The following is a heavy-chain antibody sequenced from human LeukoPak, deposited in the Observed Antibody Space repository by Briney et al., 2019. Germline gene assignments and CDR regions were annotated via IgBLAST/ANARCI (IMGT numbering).Heavy chain of an antibody. J-gene: IGHJ4*02. CDR1: GYTFIDYY. D-gene: IGHD2-2*01. Sequence: ASVKVSCKASGYTFIDYYMHWVRQAPGQGLEWMGIINPSGGGTTYTQKFQGRVTVTRDTSTSTVFMDLSSLRSEDTAVYYCGRVNVAVGMKYFDNWGQGTLVTVSS. V-gene: IGHV1-46*01. CDR3: GRVNVAVGMKYFDN. CDR2: INPSGGGT.